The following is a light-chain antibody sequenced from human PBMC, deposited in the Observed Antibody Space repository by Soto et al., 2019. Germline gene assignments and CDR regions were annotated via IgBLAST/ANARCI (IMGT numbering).Light chain of an antibody. CDR3: QQYGTPRSVT. J-gene: IGKJ5*01. V-gene: IGKV3-20*01. CDR2: GAS. Sequence: EIVLTQSPGTLSLSPGEEATLSCRASQSVDSNYLAWYQQKPGQTPRLLIYGASGRADGIPHRFSGSGFGTDFTLTISKVEPEAFAVYYCQQYGTPRSVTFGQGTRLEIK. CDR1: QSVDSNY.